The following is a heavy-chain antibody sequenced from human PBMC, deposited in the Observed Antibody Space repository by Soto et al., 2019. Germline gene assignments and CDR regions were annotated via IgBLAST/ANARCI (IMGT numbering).Heavy chain of an antibody. Sequence: QVQLVQSGAEVKKPGSSVKVSCKASGGTFSSYAISWVRQAPGQGLEWMGGIIPIFGTANYAQKFQGRVTITADESTSTAYMELSXXXXXXXXXXXXXXGEMATTPVXXDXWGQGTLVT. CDR2: IIPIFGTA. CDR3: XXGEMATTPVXXDX. D-gene: IGHD5-12*01. J-gene: IGHJ4*02. V-gene: IGHV1-69*01. CDR1: GGTFSSYA.